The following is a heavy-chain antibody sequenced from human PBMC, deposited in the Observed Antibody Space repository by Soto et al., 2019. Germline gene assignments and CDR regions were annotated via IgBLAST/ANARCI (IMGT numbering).Heavy chain of an antibody. Sequence: GGSLRLSCAASGFTFSSYAMSWVRQAPGKGLEWVSAISGSGGSTYYADSVKGRFTISRDNSKNTLYLQMNSLRAEDTAVYYCASLYDFWSGYYLASGYWGQGTLVTVSS. CDR2: ISGSGGST. J-gene: IGHJ4*02. CDR3: ASLYDFWSGYYLASGY. D-gene: IGHD3-3*01. CDR1: GFTFSSYA. V-gene: IGHV3-23*01.